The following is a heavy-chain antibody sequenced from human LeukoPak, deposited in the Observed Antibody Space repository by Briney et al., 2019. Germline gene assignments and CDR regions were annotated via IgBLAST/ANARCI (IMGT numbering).Heavy chain of an antibody. J-gene: IGHJ4*02. CDR3: AKGGPTGSNYFDF. D-gene: IGHD1-26*01. CDR2: ISGSGTST. CDR1: GFTFSSYA. V-gene: IGHV3-23*01. Sequence: SGGSLRLSCAASGFTFSSYAMSWVRQAPGKGLEWVSAISGSGTSTYYADSVKGRFTVSRDNSKTTLYLQMNSLRADDTAVYYCAKGGPTGSNYFDFWGQGTLVTVSS.